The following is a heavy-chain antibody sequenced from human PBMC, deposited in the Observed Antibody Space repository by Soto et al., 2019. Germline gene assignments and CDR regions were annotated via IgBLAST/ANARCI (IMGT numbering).Heavy chain of an antibody. J-gene: IGHJ4*02. CDR3: ARGGGEKDIVVVPAATEFDY. V-gene: IGHV4-34*01. Sequence: SETLSLTCAVYGGSFSGYYWSRIRQPPGKGLEWIGEINHSGSTNYNPSLKSRVTISVDTSKNQFSLKLSSVTAADTAVYYCARGGGEKDIVVVPAATEFDYWGQGTLVTVSS. CDR1: GGSFSGYY. D-gene: IGHD2-2*01. CDR2: INHSGST.